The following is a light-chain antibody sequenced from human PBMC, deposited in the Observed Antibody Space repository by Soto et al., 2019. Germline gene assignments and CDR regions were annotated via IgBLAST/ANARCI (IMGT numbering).Light chain of an antibody. CDR3: QQYYSAPET. V-gene: IGKV4-1*01. Sequence: DIVMTQSPDSLAVSLGERASINRKSSQSVLYSSNNKNNLAWYQQKPGQPPKLLIYWASTRESGVPDRFSGSGSGTDFTVTISGLQAEDVAVYYCQQYYSAPETFGQGTKVEIK. J-gene: IGKJ1*01. CDR2: WAS. CDR1: QSVLYSSNNKNN.